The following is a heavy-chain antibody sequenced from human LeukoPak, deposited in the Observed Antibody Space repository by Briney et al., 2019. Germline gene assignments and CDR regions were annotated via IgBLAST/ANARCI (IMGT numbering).Heavy chain of an antibody. CDR2: ISGSGGST. Sequence: ETLSLTCAVYGGSFSGYYWSWVRQAPGKGLEWVSAISGSGGSTYYADSVKGRFTISRDNSKNTLYLQMNSLRAEDTAVYHCAKDREYQLLPGNWFDPWGQGTLVTVSS. CDR1: GGSFSGYY. V-gene: IGHV3-23*01. D-gene: IGHD2-2*01. J-gene: IGHJ5*02. CDR3: AKDREYQLLPGNWFDP.